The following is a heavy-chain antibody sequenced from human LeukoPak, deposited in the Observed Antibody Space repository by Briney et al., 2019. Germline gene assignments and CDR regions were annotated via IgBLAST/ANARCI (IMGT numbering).Heavy chain of an antibody. Sequence: PSETLSLTCTVSGGSISSYYWSWIRQSPGKGLEWIAYINYSGSTNYNPSLKSRVTISVDTSKNQVSLKLNSVTAADTAVYYCARRPYCGGDCYYDYWGQGTLVTVSS. CDR1: GGSISSYY. D-gene: IGHD2-21*02. V-gene: IGHV4-59*01. CDR2: INYSGST. J-gene: IGHJ4*02. CDR3: ARRPYCGGDCYYDY.